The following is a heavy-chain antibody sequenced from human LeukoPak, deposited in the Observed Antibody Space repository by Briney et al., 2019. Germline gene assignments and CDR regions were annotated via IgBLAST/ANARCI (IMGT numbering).Heavy chain of an antibody. D-gene: IGHD6-19*01. CDR1: GGSISSSSFY. CDR2: IYYSGST. V-gene: IGHV4-39*01. J-gene: IGHJ4*02. CDR3: ARLGVGWTLDY. Sequence: SETLSLTCTVSGGSISSSSFYWGWIRQSPGKGLQWIGSIYYSGSTYYNPSLKSRVTISVDTSKNQFSLKLSSVTAADTAVYYCARLGVGWTLDYWGQGTLVTVSS.